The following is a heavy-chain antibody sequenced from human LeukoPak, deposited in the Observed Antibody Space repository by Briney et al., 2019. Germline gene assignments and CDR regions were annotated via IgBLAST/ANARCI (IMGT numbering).Heavy chain of an antibody. CDR2: TRSKPYSYTT. J-gene: IGHJ3*02. CDR1: GFTFSDHS. D-gene: IGHD2-21*02. V-gene: IGHV3-72*01. Sequence: GGSLRLSCATSGFTFSDHSMDWVRQAPGKGLEWVGRTRSKPYSYTTQYAASVKGRFTIPRDDSKNSLYLQMNSLKPEDTAVYYRVRSVTASTTGAIWGQGTMVTVSS. CDR3: VRSVTASTTGAI.